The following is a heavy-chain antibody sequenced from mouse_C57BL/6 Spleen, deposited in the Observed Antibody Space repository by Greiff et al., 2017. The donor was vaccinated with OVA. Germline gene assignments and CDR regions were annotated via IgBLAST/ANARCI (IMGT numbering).Heavy chain of an antibody. CDR1: GYTFTDYY. J-gene: IGHJ4*01. V-gene: IGHV1-26*01. D-gene: IGHD5-1*01. CDR2: INPNNGGT. CDR3: AIPYYYAMDY. Sequence: EVQLQQSGPELVKPGASVKISCKASGYTFTDYYMNWVKQSHGKSLEWIGDINPNNGGTSYNQKFKGKATLTVDKSSSTAYMELRSLTSEDSAVYYCAIPYYYAMDYWGQGTSVTVSS.